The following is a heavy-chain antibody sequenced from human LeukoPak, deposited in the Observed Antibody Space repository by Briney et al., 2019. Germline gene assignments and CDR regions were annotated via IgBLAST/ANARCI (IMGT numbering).Heavy chain of an antibody. J-gene: IGHJ5*02. CDR3: AREGRYCSSTSCPNWFDP. CDR1: GGSISSYY. V-gene: IGHV4-59*01. CDR2: IYYSGST. D-gene: IGHD2-2*01. Sequence: KPSETLSLTCTVSGGSISSYYWSRIRQPPGKGLEWIGYIYYSGSTNYNPSLKSRVTISVDTSKNQFSLKLSSVTAADTAVYHCAREGRYCSSTSCPNWFDPWGQGTLVTVSS.